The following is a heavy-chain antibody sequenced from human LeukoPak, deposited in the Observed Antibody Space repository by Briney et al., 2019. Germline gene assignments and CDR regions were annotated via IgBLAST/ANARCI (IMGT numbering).Heavy chain of an antibody. D-gene: IGHD1-26*01. CDR2: INPSTGGT. V-gene: IGHV1-2*06. J-gene: IGHJ5*02. CDR1: GYTFTGYY. Sequence: GASVKVSCTASGYTFTGYYMHWVRQAAGQGLEWMGRINPSTGGTNYAKKFQCRVTLPRETTLRTAYMELSRLRSDDTAVYYSAARGSYASLWCAPWGQGTLVTVSS. CDR3: AARGSYASLWCAP.